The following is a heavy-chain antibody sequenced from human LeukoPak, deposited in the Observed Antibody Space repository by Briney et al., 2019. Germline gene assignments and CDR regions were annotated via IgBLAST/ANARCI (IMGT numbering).Heavy chain of an antibody. CDR3: GRGERYSKSYVVES. V-gene: IGHV4-30-4*01. D-gene: IGHD1-26*01. CDR1: GDSVTNDGKF. Sequence: PSETLSLTCSVSGDSVTNDGKFWSWTRQPPGGGLEWIGYIYYTAGSYYNPSLKSRVFMSIDTSRNQFSLRLSSVTAADTAVYSCGRGERYSKSYVVESWGQGTLVIVSS. CDR2: IYYTAGS. J-gene: IGHJ4*02.